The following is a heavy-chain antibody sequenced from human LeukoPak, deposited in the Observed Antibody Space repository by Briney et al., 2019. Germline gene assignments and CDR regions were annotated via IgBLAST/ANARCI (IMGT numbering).Heavy chain of an antibody. Sequence: ASVKVSCKASGYTFTSYYMHWVRQAPGQGLEWMGIINPSGGSTSYAQKFQGRVTMTRDTSTSTVYMELSSLRSEDTAVYYCARDVEMATIKGIFGYWGQGTLVTVSS. CDR3: ARDVEMATIKGIFGY. V-gene: IGHV1-46*01. CDR1: GYTFTSYY. D-gene: IGHD5-12*01. J-gene: IGHJ4*02. CDR2: INPSGGST.